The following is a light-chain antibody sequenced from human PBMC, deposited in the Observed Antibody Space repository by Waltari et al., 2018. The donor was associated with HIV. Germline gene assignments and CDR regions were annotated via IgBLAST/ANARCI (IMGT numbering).Light chain of an antibody. CDR2: GVN. CDR1: SSDVGGYNY. CDR3: STYAGSNNVV. Sequence: QSALTQPPSASGSPGQSVPISCTGTSSDVGGYNYVSWYQQHPGKAPKLMIYGVNKRPSGVPDRFSGSKSGNTASLTVSGLQAEDEAEYYCSTYAGSNNVVFGGGTKLTVL. J-gene: IGLJ2*01. V-gene: IGLV2-8*01.